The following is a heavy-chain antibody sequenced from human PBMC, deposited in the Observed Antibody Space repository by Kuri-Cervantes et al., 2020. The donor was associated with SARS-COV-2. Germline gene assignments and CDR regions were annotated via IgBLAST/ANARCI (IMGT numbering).Heavy chain of an antibody. CDR1: GVILGSYG. CDR3: ARVVAAAGRLWFDP. CDR2: ISAGGGRT. D-gene: IGHD2-15*01. Sequence: GESLKISCEASGVILGSYGMTWVRQAPRKGLQWVSSISAGGGRTDYADSVKGRFTISRDNSKKMVFLQMDKLRDEDAALYYCARVVAAAGRLWFDPWGQGTPVTVSS. J-gene: IGHJ5*02. V-gene: IGHV3-23*01.